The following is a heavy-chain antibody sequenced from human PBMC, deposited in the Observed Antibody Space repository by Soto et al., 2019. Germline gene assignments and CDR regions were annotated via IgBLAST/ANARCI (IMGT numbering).Heavy chain of an antibody. V-gene: IGHV1-3*01. CDR2: INAGNGNT. J-gene: IGHJ4*02. D-gene: IGHD1-1*01. CDR3: ARFSPRNWNPGGY. CDR1: GYTFTSYA. Sequence: QVQLVQSGAEVKKPGASVKVSCKASGYTFTSYAMHWVRQAPGQRLEWMGWINAGNGNTKYSQKFQGRVTITRDTSASTAYMELSSLRSEDTAVYYCARFSPRNWNPGGYWCQGTMVTVSS.